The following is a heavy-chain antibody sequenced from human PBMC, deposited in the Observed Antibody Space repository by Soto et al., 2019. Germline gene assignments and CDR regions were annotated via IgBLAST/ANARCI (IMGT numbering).Heavy chain of an antibody. CDR3: ARGSWDDVTGHYYMDV. Sequence: SQSLSFTCDISGDSVSSNSAAWNWIRQTPSRSLEWLGRTYYRSKWYINYAVSVKSRITVNPDTSKNQFSLQLNSVTPEDTAVYDCARGSWDDVTGHYYMDVWGKGTTVTVSS. J-gene: IGHJ6*03. CDR1: GDSVSSNSAA. V-gene: IGHV6-1*01. CDR2: TYYRSKWYI. D-gene: IGHD1-1*01.